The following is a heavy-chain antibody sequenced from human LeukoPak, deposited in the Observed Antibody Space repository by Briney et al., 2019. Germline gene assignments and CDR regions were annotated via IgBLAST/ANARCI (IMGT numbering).Heavy chain of an antibody. CDR2: IFYTGNS. CDR3: ARLGASLVWDSGSFPDS. Sequence: PSETLSLTCLVSGGYFGSSGCYWGWIRQPPGKGLEWIGSIFYTGNSYSNPSLHSRVTISADTSKNQFSLKLQLVTAADTAVYYCARLGASLVWDSGSFPDSWGQGTLVTVTS. CDR1: GGYFGSSGCY. J-gene: IGHJ4*02. D-gene: IGHD3-10*01. V-gene: IGHV4-39*01.